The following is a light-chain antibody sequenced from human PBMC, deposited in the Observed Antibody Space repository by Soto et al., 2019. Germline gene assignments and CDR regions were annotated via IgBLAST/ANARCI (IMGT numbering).Light chain of an antibody. J-gene: IGLJ1*01. CDR2: SNN. Sequence: QSVLTQPPSASGTPGQWVTISCSGSSSNIGSNYVYWYQQLPGTAPKLLIYSNNQRPSGVPDRFSGSKSGTSASLAISGLRSEDEADYYCAAWDDSLSGYVFGTGTKVTVL. CDR3: AAWDDSLSGYV. V-gene: IGLV1-47*02. CDR1: SSNIGSNY.